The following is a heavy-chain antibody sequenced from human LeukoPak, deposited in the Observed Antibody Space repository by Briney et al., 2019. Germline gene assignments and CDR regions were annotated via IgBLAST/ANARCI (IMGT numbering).Heavy chain of an antibody. CDR3: AKGDGGSYSWFDP. D-gene: IGHD1-26*01. CDR2: VSGGGGNT. J-gene: IGHJ5*02. Sequence: GGSLRLSCAASGFTFSNYAMSWVRQAPGKGLDWVSGVSGGGGNTYYANSVKGRFTISRDNSKNTLFLQMNSLRAEDTAVYYCAKGDGGSYSWFDPWGQGTLVTVSS. CDR1: GFTFSNYA. V-gene: IGHV3-23*01.